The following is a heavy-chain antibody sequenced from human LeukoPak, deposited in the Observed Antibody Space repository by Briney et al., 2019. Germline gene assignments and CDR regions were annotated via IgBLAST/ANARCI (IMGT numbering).Heavy chain of an antibody. J-gene: IGHJ5*02. CDR2: IYTDGGT. V-gene: IGHV4-59*10. CDR3: ARRVSEVAPTLRNGENWFDP. CDR1: GGSFSGYY. D-gene: IGHD1-26*01. Sequence: SETLSLTCGVNGGSFSGYYWTWIRQPAGKGLEWIGRIYTDGGTLYNPSLKSRVTMSVDTSKNQFSLKLTSVTAADTAVYYCARRVSEVAPTLRNGENWFDPWGRGTLVTVSS.